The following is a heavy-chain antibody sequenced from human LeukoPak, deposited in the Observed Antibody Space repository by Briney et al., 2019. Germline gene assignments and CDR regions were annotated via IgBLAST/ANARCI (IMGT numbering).Heavy chain of an antibody. J-gene: IGHJ5*02. D-gene: IGHD2/OR15-2a*01. CDR2: ISGSGGST. CDR3: AKDKINDLRFGLSRPKINGLVGFDP. V-gene: IGHV3-23*01. CDR1: GFTFSSYA. Sequence: GGSLRLSCAASGFTFSSYAMSWDRQAPGKGLEWVSAISGSGGSTYYADSVKGRFTISRDNSKNTLYLQMNSLRAEDTAVYYCAKDKINDLRFGLSRPKINGLVGFDPWGQGTLVTVSS.